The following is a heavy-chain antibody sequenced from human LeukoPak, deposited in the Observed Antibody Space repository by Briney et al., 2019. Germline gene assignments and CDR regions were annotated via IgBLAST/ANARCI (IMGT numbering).Heavy chain of an antibody. D-gene: IGHD4-17*01. CDR1: GFTVSSNY. Sequence: GVSLRLSCAASGFTVSSNYMSWVRQAPGKGLEWVSVIYSGGSTYYADSVKGRFTISRDNSKNTLYLQMNSLRAEDTAVYYCARDLHSYGDYDFGGQGTLVTVSS. V-gene: IGHV3-66*01. CDR3: ARDLHSYGDYDF. J-gene: IGHJ4*02. CDR2: IYSGGST.